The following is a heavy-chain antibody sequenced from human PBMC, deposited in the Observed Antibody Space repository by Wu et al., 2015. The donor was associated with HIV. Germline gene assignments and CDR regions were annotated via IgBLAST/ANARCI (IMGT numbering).Heavy chain of an antibody. J-gene: IGHJ4*02. CDR2: MDPKSGST. CDR3: ARVGCSITSCYYYFDY. Sequence: QVRLMQSGAEMRKPGASVKLSCKISGYMFTAFNINWVRQATGQGLEWMGYMDPKSGSTGFARNFQGRVIMSRNTSISTAYMELRGLRSDDTAVYYCARVGCSITSCYYYFDYWGQGTLVTVSS. CDR1: GYMFTAFN. V-gene: IGHV1-8*01. D-gene: IGHD2-2*01.